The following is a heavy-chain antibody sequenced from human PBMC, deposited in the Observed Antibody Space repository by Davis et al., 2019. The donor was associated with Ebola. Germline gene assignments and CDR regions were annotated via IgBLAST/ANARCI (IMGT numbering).Heavy chain of an antibody. J-gene: IGHJ4*02. CDR3: ARDRITIFGVVTYYFDY. CDR1: GYTFSSYG. Sequence: ASVKVSCKASGYTFSSYGISWVRQAPGQGLEWMGIINPSGGSTSYAQKFQGRVTMTRDTSTSTVYMELSSLRSEDTAVYYCARDRITIFGVVTYYFDYWGQGTLVTVSS. D-gene: IGHD3-3*01. V-gene: IGHV1-46*01. CDR2: INPSGGST.